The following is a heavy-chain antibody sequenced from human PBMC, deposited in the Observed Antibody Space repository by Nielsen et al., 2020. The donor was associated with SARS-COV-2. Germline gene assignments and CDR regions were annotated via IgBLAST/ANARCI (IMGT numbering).Heavy chain of an antibody. CDR2: IIPIFGTA. D-gene: IGHD3-22*01. J-gene: IGHJ4*02. Sequence: SVKVPCKASGGTFSSYAISWVRQAPGQGLEWMGGIIPIFGTANYAQKFQGRVTITADESTSTAFMELSSLRSEDTAVYYCARGDSSGYLDYWGQGTLVTVSS. V-gene: IGHV1-69*13. CDR3: ARGDSSGYLDY. CDR1: GGTFSSYA.